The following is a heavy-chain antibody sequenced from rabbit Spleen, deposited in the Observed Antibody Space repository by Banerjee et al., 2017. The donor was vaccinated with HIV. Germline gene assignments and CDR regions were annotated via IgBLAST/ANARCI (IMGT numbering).Heavy chain of an antibody. CDR2: IYAGGSGGTT. Sequence: QEQLVESGGGLVQPEGSLTLTCKASGFSLTSSYYMCWVRQAPGKGLEWIACIYAGGSGGTTYYATWAKGRFTISRTSSTTVTLQMTSLTAADAATYFCARGPNYYGSGYYALWGPGTLVTVS. V-gene: IGHV1S45*01. CDR1: GFSLTSSYY. D-gene: IGHD1-1*01. J-gene: IGHJ4*01. CDR3: ARGPNYYGSGYYAL.